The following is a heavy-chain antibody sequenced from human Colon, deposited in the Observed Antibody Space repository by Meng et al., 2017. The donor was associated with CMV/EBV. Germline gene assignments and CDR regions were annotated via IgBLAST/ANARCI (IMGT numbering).Heavy chain of an antibody. Sequence: SETLSLTCTVSGGLISTSNYYWAWIRQPPEKGLEWIGSVSHSGITYYSPSLKSRVTISIDTSKNQFSLRLSSVTDANTAVYYCVRETGGSSSSWWGQGTLVTVSS. J-gene: IGHJ4*02. CDR1: GGLISTSNYY. D-gene: IGHD6-6*01. CDR2: VSHSGIT. CDR3: VRETGGSSSSW. V-gene: IGHV4-39*07.